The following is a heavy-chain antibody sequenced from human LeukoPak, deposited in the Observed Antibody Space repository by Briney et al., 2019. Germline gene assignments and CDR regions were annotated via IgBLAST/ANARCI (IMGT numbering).Heavy chain of an antibody. CDR2: IWYDGTNI. D-gene: IGHD3-22*01. J-gene: IGHJ4*02. CDR3: ARARNDYDSNGFSFLDF. CDR1: GISFSSHG. V-gene: IGHV3-33*01. Sequence: PGGSLSLSCAASGISFSSHGMHWVGQAPGKGLEWVAVIWYDGTNIYYADSVKGRFTISRDNSKNTLYLQMNSLRAEDTALYYCARARNDYDSNGFSFLDFWGQGTLVTVSS.